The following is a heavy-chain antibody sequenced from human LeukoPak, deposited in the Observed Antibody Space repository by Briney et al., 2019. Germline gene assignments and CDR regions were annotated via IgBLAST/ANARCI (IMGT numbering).Heavy chain of an antibody. J-gene: IGHJ4*02. CDR2: ISSSGFTM. CDR3: ARQSSIWNDGTNTDFNS. Sequence: GGSLRLSCVASGFTFSSYEMNWVRQAPGKGLEWVSYISSSGFTMYYADSVEGRFTISRDNARNSLYLQMNSLRAEDTAVYYCARQSSIWNDGTNTDFNSWGQGTLVTVSS. D-gene: IGHD1-1*01. V-gene: IGHV3-48*03. CDR1: GFTFSSYE.